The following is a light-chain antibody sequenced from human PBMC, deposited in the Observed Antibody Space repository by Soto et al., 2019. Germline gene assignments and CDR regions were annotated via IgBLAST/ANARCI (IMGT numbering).Light chain of an antibody. J-gene: IGLJ1*01. V-gene: IGLV2-14*01. Sequence: QSVLTQPASVSGSPGQSITISCTGTSSDVGGYEYVSWYQQHPGKVPKLVIYEVSNRPSGVSNRFSGSKSGNTASLTISGLQAEDEADYYCSSYRSSSTYVFGTGTKVTVL. CDR3: SSYRSSSTYV. CDR1: SSDVGGYEY. CDR2: EVS.